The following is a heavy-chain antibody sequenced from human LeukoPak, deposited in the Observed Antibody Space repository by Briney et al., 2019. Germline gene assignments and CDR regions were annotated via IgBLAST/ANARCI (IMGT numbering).Heavy chain of an antibody. CDR2: IRSKAYGGTT. V-gene: IGHV3-49*04. D-gene: IGHD2-15*01. CDR1: GFTLGEYG. J-gene: IGHJ4*02. CDR3: TRPRYCSGGSCYFDY. Sequence: PGGSLRLSRTGSGFTLGEYGMSWVRQAPGKGLEWVGFIRSKAYGGTTEYAASVKGRFTSSRDDSKSIAYLQMNSLKTEDTAVYYCTRPRYCSGGSCYFDYWGQGTLVTVSS.